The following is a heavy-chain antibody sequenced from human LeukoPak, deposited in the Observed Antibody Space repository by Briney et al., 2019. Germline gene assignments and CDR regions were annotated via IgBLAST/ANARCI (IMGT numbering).Heavy chain of an antibody. J-gene: IGHJ4*02. CDR3: TTVHGAGPVNFDY. D-gene: IGHD3-16*01. V-gene: IGHV3-15*01. CDR1: GFTFNTVW. Sequence: GGSLRLSCTASGFTFNTVWMTWVRQAPGKALEWVVRIKSKTDGERSDYAAAVKGRFIISRDDSEDTLFLQMNSLKTEDTAVYYCTTVHGAGPVNFDYWGQGSLVTVSP. CDR2: IKSKTDGERS.